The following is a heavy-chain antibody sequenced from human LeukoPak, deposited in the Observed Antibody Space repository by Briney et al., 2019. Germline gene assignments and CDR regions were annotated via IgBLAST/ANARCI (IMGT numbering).Heavy chain of an antibody. CDR2: ISGSGGST. Sequence: PGGSLRLSCAASGFTFSSYAMSWVRQAPGKGLEWVSAISGSGGSTYHADSVKGRFTISRDNSKNTLYLQMNSLRAEDTAVYYCAKDLYYYDSSGYSYFDYWGQGTLVTVSS. CDR3: AKDLYYYDSSGYSYFDY. J-gene: IGHJ4*02. D-gene: IGHD3-22*01. V-gene: IGHV3-23*01. CDR1: GFTFSSYA.